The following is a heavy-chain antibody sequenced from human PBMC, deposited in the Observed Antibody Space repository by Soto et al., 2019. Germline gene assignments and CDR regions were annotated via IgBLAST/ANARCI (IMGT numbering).Heavy chain of an antibody. Sequence: EVQLVESGGGLVQPGRSLRLSCAASGFTFDDYAMHWVRQAPGKGLEWVSGISWNSGSIGYADSVKGRFTISRDNAKNSLYLQMNSLRAEDTALYYCAKSYGLVIKWYSDYWGQGTLVTVSS. V-gene: IGHV3-9*01. J-gene: IGHJ4*02. CDR2: ISWNSGSI. CDR3: AKSYGLVIKWYSDY. D-gene: IGHD3-9*01. CDR1: GFTFDDYA.